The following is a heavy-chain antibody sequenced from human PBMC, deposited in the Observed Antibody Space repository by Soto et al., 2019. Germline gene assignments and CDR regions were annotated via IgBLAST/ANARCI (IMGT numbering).Heavy chain of an antibody. CDR2: ISYDGSNK. D-gene: IGHD3-10*01. J-gene: IGHJ4*02. Sequence: VQLVESGGGLVQPGGSLRLSCAASGFTFSSYWMHWVRQAPGKGLEWVAVISYDGSNKYYADSVKGRFTISRDNSKNTLYLQMNSLRAEDTAVYYCAKAMSGVPFDYWGQGTLVTVSS. CDR3: AKAMSGVPFDY. V-gene: IGHV3-30*18. CDR1: GFTFSSYW.